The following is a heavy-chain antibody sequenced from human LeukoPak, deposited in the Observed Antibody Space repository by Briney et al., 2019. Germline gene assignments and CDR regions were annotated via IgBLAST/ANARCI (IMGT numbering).Heavy chain of an antibody. CDR3: ARGSGYYDSSGYSIGI. V-gene: IGHV1-69*13. D-gene: IGHD3-22*01. CDR1: GGTLSSYA. Sequence: GASVKVSCKASGGTLSSYAISWVRQAPGQGLEWMGGIIPIFGTANYAQKFQGRVTITADESTSTAYMELSSLRSEDTAVYYCARGSGYYDSSGYSIGIWGQGTMVTVSS. J-gene: IGHJ3*02. CDR2: IIPIFGTA.